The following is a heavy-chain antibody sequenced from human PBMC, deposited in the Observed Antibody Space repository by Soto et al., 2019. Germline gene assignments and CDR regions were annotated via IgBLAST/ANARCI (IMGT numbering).Heavy chain of an antibody. CDR1: GGSISSSSYY. D-gene: IGHD3-10*01. CDR2: SYHSGTT. CDR3: ATNYGSGSYSSPFDY. Sequence: SETLSLTCTVSGGSISSSSYYWGWIRQPPGKGLEWIGESYHSGTTNYNPSLKSRVTISVDKSKNQFSLKLSSVTAADTAVYYCATNYGSGSYSSPFDYWGQGTQVTVSS. V-gene: IGHV4-39*07. J-gene: IGHJ4*02.